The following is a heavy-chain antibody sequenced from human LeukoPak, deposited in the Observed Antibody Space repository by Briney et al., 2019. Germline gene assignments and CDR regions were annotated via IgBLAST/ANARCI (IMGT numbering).Heavy chain of an antibody. J-gene: IGHJ4*02. V-gene: IGHV1-18*01. D-gene: IGHD3-16*01. CDR3: AREESGGLFDY. Sequence: ASVKVSCKASGYPFTSYGINWVRQAPGQGLEWMGWITTYNDNTNYAQRLQGRVAMTTDTSTTTAYMELRSLRSDDTAVYYCAREESGGLFDYWGQGTLLTVSS. CDR2: ITTYNDNT. CDR1: GYPFTSYG.